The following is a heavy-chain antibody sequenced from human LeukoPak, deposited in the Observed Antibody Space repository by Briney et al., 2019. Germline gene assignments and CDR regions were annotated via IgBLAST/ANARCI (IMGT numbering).Heavy chain of an antibody. J-gene: IGHJ4*02. CDR3: ARVAIVGATSPDY. D-gene: IGHD1-26*01. V-gene: IGHV4-30-4*08. CDR1: GGSISSGDYY. CDR2: IYYSGST. Sequence: SETLSLTCSVSGGSISSGDYYWSWIRQPPGKGLEWIGYIYYSGSTYYNPSLKSRVTISVDTSKNQFSLKLSSVTAADTAVYYCARVAIVGATSPDYWGQGTLVTVSS.